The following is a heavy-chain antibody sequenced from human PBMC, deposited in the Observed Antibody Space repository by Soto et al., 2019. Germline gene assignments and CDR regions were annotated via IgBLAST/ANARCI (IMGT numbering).Heavy chain of an antibody. V-gene: IGHV3-11*03. CDR3: ARWDTMVRGVILVGGDAFDI. J-gene: IGHJ3*02. CDR2: ISSSSSYT. Sequence: GGSLRLSCAASGFTFSDYYMSWIRQAPGKGLEWVSYISSSSSYTNYADSVKGRFTISRDNAKNSLYLQMNSLRAEDTAVYYCARWDTMVRGVILVGGDAFDIWGQGTMVTVSS. CDR1: GFTFSDYY. D-gene: IGHD3-10*01.